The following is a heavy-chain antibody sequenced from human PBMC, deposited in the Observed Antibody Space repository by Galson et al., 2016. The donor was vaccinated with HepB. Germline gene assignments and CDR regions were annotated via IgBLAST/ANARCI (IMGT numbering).Heavy chain of an antibody. V-gene: IGHV3-30*18. J-gene: IGHJ4*02. Sequence: SLRLSCAASGFTFSSYGTHWVRQAPGKGLAWVAFISYDGSNKKYADSVKGRFTISRDNSKKTLYLQMNSLRAEDTAVYYCAKDGRMYCSSASCHDHFHYWGQGTLVTVSS. CDR1: GFTFSSYG. D-gene: IGHD2-2*01. CDR2: ISYDGSNK. CDR3: AKDGRMYCSSASCHDHFHY.